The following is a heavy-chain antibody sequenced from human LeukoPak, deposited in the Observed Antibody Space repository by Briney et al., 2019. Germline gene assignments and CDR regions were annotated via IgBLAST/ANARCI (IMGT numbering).Heavy chain of an antibody. CDR2: INAGNGNT. J-gene: IGHJ4*02. CDR1: GYTFTSYA. Sequence: ASVKVSCKASGYTFTSYAIHWVGQAPGQRLEWMGWINAGNGNTKYSQKFQGRVTITRDTSASTAYMELSSLRSEDTAVYYCASYYYDSSGYYHFDYWGQGTLVTVSS. CDR3: ASYYYDSSGYYHFDY. V-gene: IGHV1-3*01. D-gene: IGHD3-22*01.